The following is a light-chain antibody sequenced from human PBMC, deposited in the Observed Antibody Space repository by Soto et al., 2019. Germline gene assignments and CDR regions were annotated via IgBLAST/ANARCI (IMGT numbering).Light chain of an antibody. V-gene: IGLV4-69*01. Sequence: QLVLTQSPSASASLGASVKLTCTLSSGHSSYAIEWHQQQPEKGPRYLMKLDSDGSHTKGDAIPDRFSGSSSGAERYLTISSLQAEDEADYYCQTWGTGSHVVFGGGTKLTVL. CDR2: LDSDGSH. J-gene: IGLJ2*01. CDR3: QTWGTGSHVV. CDR1: SGHSSYA.